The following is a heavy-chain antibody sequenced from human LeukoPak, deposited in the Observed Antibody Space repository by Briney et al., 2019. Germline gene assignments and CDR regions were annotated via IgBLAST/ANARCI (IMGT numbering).Heavy chain of an antibody. Sequence: PGGSLRLSCAASGFTFSDYYMSWIRQAPGKGLEWISYISSSGTTIYYADSVKGRFTISRDNAKNSLSLQMNSLKGEETPVYYCARKGSASSVWYSNWGRGTLVTVSS. CDR3: ARKGSASSVWYSN. V-gene: IGHV3-11*01. CDR2: ISSSGTTI. D-gene: IGHD6-19*01. CDR1: GFTFSDYY. J-gene: IGHJ4*02.